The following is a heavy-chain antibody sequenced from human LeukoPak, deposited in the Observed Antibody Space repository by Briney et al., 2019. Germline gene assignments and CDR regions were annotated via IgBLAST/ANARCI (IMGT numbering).Heavy chain of an antibody. CDR1: GFTFSSYA. CDR2: ISGSGGST. Sequence: PGGSLRLSCAASGFTFSSYAMSWVRQAPGKGLEWVSAISGSGGSTYYADSVKGRFTISRDNSKNTLYLQMNSLRAEDTAVYYCARDVGANGAFDIWGQGTMVTVSS. D-gene: IGHD1-26*01. V-gene: IGHV3-23*01. J-gene: IGHJ3*02. CDR3: ARDVGANGAFDI.